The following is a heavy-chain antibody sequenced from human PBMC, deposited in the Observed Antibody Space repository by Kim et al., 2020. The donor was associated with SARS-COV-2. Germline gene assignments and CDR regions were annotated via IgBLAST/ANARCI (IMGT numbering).Heavy chain of an antibody. V-gene: IGHV4-31*03. Sequence: SETPSLTCTVSGGSISSGGYYWSWIRQHPGKGLEWIGYIYYSGSTYYNPSLKSRVTISVDTSKNQFSLKLSSVTAADTAVYYCARGGRPYSRGPTVVDPWGQGTLVTVSS. D-gene: IGHD6-13*01. J-gene: IGHJ5*02. CDR2: IYYSGST. CDR1: GGSISSGGYY. CDR3: ARGGRPYSRGPTVVDP.